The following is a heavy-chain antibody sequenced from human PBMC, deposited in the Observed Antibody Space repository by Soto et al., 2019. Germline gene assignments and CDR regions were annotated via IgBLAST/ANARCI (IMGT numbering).Heavy chain of an antibody. J-gene: IGHJ4*02. CDR2: IYWDDDK. CDR3: ARALGSWGAYYFDY. V-gene: IGHV2-5*02. Sequence: QITLKESGPTLVKPTQTLTLTCTVSGFSLNTYGVGVGWIRQPPGKALEWLALIYWDDDKRYSPSLKSRLTTTKDTSKIQVVLTMTNMDPVDTVTYYCARALGSWGAYYFDYWGQGTLVTVSS. D-gene: IGHD3-16*01. CDR1: GFSLNTYGVG.